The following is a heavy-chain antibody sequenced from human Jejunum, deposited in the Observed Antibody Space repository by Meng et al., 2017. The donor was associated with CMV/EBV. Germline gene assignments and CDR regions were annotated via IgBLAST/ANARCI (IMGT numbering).Heavy chain of an antibody. Sequence: GQLGGFGGGLGKPGGSRRLSCAASGFTFSSYAMNWVRQAPGKGLEWISYFSRTGDIAYADSVKGRFTISRDNAKNSLYLQMNSLRAEDTAVYYCARDDAWAFDYWGQGTLVTVSS. CDR2: FSRTGDI. D-gene: IGHD2-2*01. V-gene: IGHV3-21*02. CDR3: ARDDAWAFDY. CDR1: GFTFSSYA. J-gene: IGHJ4*02.